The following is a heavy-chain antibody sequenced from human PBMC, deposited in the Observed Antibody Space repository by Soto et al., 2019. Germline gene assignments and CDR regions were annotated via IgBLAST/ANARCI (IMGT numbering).Heavy chain of an antibody. Sequence: PSETLSLTCTVSGGSISSGGYYWSWIRQHPGKGLEWIGYIYYSGSTYYNPSLKSRVTISVDTSKNQFSLKLSSVTAADTAVYYCASKKWLRLGYFDYWGQGTLVTVSS. CDR1: GGSISSGGYY. CDR2: IYYSGST. CDR3: ASKKWLRLGYFDY. J-gene: IGHJ4*02. V-gene: IGHV4-31*03. D-gene: IGHD5-12*01.